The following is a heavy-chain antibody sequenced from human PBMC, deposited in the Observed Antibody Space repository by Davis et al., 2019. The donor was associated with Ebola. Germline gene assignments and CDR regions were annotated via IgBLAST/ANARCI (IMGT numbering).Heavy chain of an antibody. CDR1: GFTVSSNY. CDR2: IYSGGST. Sequence: PGGSLRLSCAASGFTVSSNYMSWVRQAPGKGLEWASVIYSGGSTYYADSVKGRFTISRDNSKNTLYLQMNSLRAEATAVYYCEGSSGYEYAFDIWGQGTMVTVSS. CDR3: EGSSGYEYAFDI. J-gene: IGHJ3*02. D-gene: IGHD6-13*01. V-gene: IGHV3-53*01.